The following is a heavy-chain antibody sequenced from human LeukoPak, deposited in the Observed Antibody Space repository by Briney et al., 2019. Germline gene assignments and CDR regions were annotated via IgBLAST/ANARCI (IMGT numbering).Heavy chain of an antibody. CDR2: INPSGGIT. CDR3: ALVGGTGSVDY. J-gene: IGHJ4*02. CDR1: GYTFTSYY. Sequence: ASVKVSCKASGYTFTSYYMHWVRQAPGQGLEWMGIINPSGGITNYAQKFQGRVTMTRDTSTSTVYMELSSLRSEDTAVYYCALVGGTGSVDYWGQGTLVTVSS. V-gene: IGHV1-46*01. D-gene: IGHD1-26*01.